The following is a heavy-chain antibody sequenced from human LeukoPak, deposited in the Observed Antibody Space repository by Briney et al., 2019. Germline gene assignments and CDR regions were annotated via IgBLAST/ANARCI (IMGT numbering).Heavy chain of an antibody. CDR3: AKDVRVAAYTSYYFDY. V-gene: IGHV3-9*01. CDR1: GFTFNDYA. CDR2: ISWNSGTI. Sequence: GGSLRLSCAASGFTFNDYAMHWVRQIPGKGLEWVSGISWNSGTIGYADSVKGRFTISRDNAKKSLFLQMNSLRAEDTALYYCAKDVRVAAYTSYYFDYWGQGTLVTVSS. D-gene: IGHD6-19*01. J-gene: IGHJ4*02.